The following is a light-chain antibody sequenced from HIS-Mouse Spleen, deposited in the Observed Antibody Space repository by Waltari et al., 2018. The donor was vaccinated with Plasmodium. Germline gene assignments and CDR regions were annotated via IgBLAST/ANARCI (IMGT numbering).Light chain of an antibody. CDR2: GAS. Sequence: EIVMTQSPATLSVSPGERATLSCRASQSVSSNLAWYQQKPGQAPRLLIYGASTRATGIPGRFSGSGSGTEFTLTISSMQSEDFAVYYGQQYNNWPTFGQGTRLEIK. V-gene: IGKV3-15*01. J-gene: IGKJ5*01. CDR3: QQYNNWPT. CDR1: QSVSSN.